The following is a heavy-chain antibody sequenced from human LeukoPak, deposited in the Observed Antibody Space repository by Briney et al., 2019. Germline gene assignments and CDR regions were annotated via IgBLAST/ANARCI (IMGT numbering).Heavy chain of an antibody. Sequence: SETLSLTCTVSGASISNTSYYWGWIRQPPEKGLQWIGSIHYGGSAYYNPSLKSRITISVDTSKNQFSLKLSSVTATDTAVHYCARLTFYYDGSGYYFDYWGQGTLVTVSS. V-gene: IGHV4-39*01. CDR3: ARLTFYYDGSGYYFDY. D-gene: IGHD3-22*01. J-gene: IGHJ4*02. CDR2: IHYGGSA. CDR1: GASISNTSYY.